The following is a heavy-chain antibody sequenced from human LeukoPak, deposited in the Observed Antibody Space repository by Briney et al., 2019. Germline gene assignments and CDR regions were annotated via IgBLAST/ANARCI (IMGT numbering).Heavy chain of an antibody. CDR3: AREGSLG. CDR1: GFDFSIYS. J-gene: IGHJ3*01. Sequence: GGSLRLSCAASGFDFSIYSMNCIRQAPGKGLEWVSYIRTSSSLISYADSVRGRFTISRDDAKKSVYLQMHSLRADDTAVYYCAREGSLGWGQGTMVTVSS. CDR2: IRTSSSLI. D-gene: IGHD3-10*01. V-gene: IGHV3-48*04.